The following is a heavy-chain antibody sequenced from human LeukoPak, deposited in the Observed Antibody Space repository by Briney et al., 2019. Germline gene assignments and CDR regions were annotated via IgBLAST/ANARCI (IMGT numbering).Heavy chain of an antibody. J-gene: IGHJ4*02. D-gene: IGHD3-22*01. CDR1: GGSISSNY. Sequence: PSETLSLTCTVSGGSISSNYWSWIRQPPGKGLEWIGYIYYSGSTNYNPSLKSRVTISVDTSKNQLSLKLSSVTAADTAVYYCASQVAGSGYYDYWGQGTLVTVSS. V-gene: IGHV4-59*01. CDR2: IYYSGST. CDR3: ASQVAGSGYYDY.